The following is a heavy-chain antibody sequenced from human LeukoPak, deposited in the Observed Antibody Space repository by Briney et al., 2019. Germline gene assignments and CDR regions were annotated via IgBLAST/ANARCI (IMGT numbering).Heavy chain of an antibody. J-gene: IGHJ5*02. CDR1: GYTLTELS. V-gene: IGHV1-24*01. CDR3: ATQWLLLPRWFDP. CDR2: FDPEDGET. Sequence: ASVKVSCKVSGYTLTELSMHWVRQAPGKGLEWMGGFDPEDGETIYAQKFQGRVTMTEGTSTDTAYMELSSLRSEDTAVYYCATQWLLLPRWFDPWGQGTLVTVSS. D-gene: IGHD3-22*01.